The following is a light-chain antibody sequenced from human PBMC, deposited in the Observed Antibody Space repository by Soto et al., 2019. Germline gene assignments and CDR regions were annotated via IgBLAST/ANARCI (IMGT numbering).Light chain of an antibody. CDR1: QGISSA. CDR3: QQFTNYPLT. J-gene: IGKJ4*01. CDR2: DAS. V-gene: IGKV1D-13*01. Sequence: AIQLTQSPSSLSASVGDRVTITCRASQGISSALAWYQQKPGRPPKLLIYDASSLESGVPSRFSGSGSGTEVTLTISSLQPEDFATYYCQQFTNYPLTFGGGTKVEIK.